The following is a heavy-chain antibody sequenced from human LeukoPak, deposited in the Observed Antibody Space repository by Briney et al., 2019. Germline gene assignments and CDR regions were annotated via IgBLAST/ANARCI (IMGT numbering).Heavy chain of an antibody. CDR1: GFTFSSYG. CDR2: IWYDGSNK. CDR3: ARDRGSSGWYRLFDY. J-gene: IGHJ4*02. Sequence: PGGSLRLSCAASGFTFSSYGMHWVRQAPGKGLEWVAVIWYDGSNKYYADSVKGRFTISRDNSKNTLYLQMNSLRAEDTAVYYCARDRGSSGWYRLFDYWGQGTLVTVSS. D-gene: IGHD6-19*01. V-gene: IGHV3-33*01.